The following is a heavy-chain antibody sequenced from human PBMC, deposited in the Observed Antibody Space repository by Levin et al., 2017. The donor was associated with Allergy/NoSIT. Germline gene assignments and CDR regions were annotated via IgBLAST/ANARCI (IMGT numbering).Heavy chain of an antibody. CDR1: GYTFTSYY. J-gene: IGHJ5*02. V-gene: IGHV1-46*01. CDR2: INPSGGRT. CDR3: MRERRAGSNNWFDP. Sequence: ASVKVSCKASGYTFTSYYIHWVRQAPGQGLEWMAMINPSGGRTSNAQRFQGRVTITTDASRSTVYMDLSSLRSEDTAVYYCMRERRAGSNNWFDPWGQGTLVTVSS.